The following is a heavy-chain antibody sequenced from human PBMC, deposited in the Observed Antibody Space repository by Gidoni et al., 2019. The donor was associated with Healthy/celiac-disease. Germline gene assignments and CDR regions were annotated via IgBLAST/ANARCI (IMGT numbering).Heavy chain of an antibody. CDR2: IYYSGST. D-gene: IGHD2-15*01. CDR1: GCSISSYY. V-gene: IGHV4-59*01. CDR3: ARELGYCSGGSCYTSPVGNWFDP. Sequence: QVQLQESGPGLVKPSETLSLTCTVSGCSISSYYWSWIRQPPGKGLEWIGYIYYSGSTNYNPSLKSRVTISVDTSKNQFSLKLSSVTAADTAVYYCARELGYCSGGSCYTSPVGNWFDPWGQGTLVTVSS. J-gene: IGHJ5*02.